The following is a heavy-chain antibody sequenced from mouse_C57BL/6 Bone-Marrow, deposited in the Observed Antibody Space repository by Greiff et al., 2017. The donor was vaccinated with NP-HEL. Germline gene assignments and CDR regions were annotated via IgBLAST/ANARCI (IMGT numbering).Heavy chain of an antibody. CDR3: ARSGVTTVVAKVYYAMDY. CDR2: INPGSGGT. V-gene: IGHV1-54*01. D-gene: IGHD1-1*01. CDR1: GYAFTNYL. Sequence: VQLQQSGAELVRPGTSVKVSCKASGYAFTNYLIEWVKQRPGQGLEWIGVINPGSGGTNYNEKFKGKATLTADKSSSTAYMQLSSLTSEDSAVYFCARSGVTTVVAKVYYAMDYWGQGTSVTVSS. J-gene: IGHJ4*01.